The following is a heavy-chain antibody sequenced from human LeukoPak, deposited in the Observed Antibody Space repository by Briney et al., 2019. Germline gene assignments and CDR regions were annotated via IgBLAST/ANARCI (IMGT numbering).Heavy chain of an antibody. V-gene: IGHV3-21*01. J-gene: IGHJ4*02. CDR2: ISSSSSSYI. D-gene: IGHD3-10*01. Sequence: SGGSLRLSCAASGLTFSSYSMNWVRQAPGKGLEWVSSISSSSSSYIYYADSVKGRFTISRDNAKNSLYLQMNSLRAEDTAVYYCARDFGYYGSGSYFDYWGQGTLVTVSS. CDR1: GLTFSSYS. CDR3: ARDFGYYGSGSYFDY.